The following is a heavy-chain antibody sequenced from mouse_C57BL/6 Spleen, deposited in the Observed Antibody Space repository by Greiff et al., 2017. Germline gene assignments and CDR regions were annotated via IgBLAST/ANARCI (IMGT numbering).Heavy chain of an antibody. CDR1: GYTFTDYE. CDR2: IDPETGGT. CDR3: TRSGDYLDD. Sequence: VQLQQSGAELVRPGASVTLSCKASGYTFTDYEMHWVKQTPVHGLEWIGAIDPETGGTAYNQKFKGKAILTADKSSSTAYMELRSLTSEDSAVXYCTRSGDYLDDWGQGTTLTVSS. J-gene: IGHJ2*01. D-gene: IGHD3-1*01. V-gene: IGHV1-15*01.